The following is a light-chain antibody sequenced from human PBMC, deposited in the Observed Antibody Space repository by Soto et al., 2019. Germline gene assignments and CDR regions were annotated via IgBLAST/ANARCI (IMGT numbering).Light chain of an antibody. Sequence: QTVVTQEPSLTVSPGGTVTLTCASSTGAVASDNYATWLQQKPGQAPRALIYSTSNKHSWTPARFSGSLFGGRATQTLSGVQPEDVADYSCLLHYGGAQVLMFGGGAKLTVL. V-gene: IGLV7-43*01. CDR3: LLHYGGAQVLM. CDR1: TGAVASDNY. CDR2: STS. J-gene: IGLJ3*02.